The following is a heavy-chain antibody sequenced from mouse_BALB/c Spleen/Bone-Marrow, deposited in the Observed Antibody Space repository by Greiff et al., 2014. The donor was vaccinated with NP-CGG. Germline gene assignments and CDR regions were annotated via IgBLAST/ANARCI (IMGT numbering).Heavy chain of an antibody. Sequence: LQESXAELVRPGASVTLSCKASGYKFTDYEMHWVKQTPVHGLAWIGSIDPETGGTAYNQNFKGKATLTADRSSTTAYMELRSLTSEDSAVYYCTREGIYFGYDVPMDYWGQGTSVTVSS. CDR1: GYKFTDYE. V-gene: IGHV1-15*01. CDR2: IDPETGGT. D-gene: IGHD2-2*01. J-gene: IGHJ4*01. CDR3: TREGIYFGYDVPMDY.